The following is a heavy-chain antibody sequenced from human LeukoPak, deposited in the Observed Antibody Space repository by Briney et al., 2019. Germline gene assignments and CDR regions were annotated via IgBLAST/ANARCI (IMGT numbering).Heavy chain of an antibody. J-gene: IGHJ4*02. CDR2: IYYSGST. D-gene: IGHD3-3*01. V-gene: IGHV4-59*01. Sequence: SETLSLTCTVSGGSISSYYWSWVRQPPGKGLEWIGYIYYSGSTNYNPSLKSRVTISVDTSKNQFSLKLSSVTAADTAVYYCARRITIFGVVDYWGQGTLVTVSS. CDR3: ARRITIFGVVDY. CDR1: GGSISSYY.